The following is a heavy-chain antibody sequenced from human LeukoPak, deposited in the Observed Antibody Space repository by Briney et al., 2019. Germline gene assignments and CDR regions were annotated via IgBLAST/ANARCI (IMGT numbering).Heavy chain of an antibody. J-gene: IGHJ4*02. CDR3: ARGGVPGGFYGSFDY. CDR2: IYYSGSN. Sequence: PSETLSLTCTVSGGSISTYYWSWMRQPPGRGLEWIGYIYYSGSNNHNPSLQSRVTISVDTSKNQFSLKLNSVTAADTAVYYCARGGVPGGFYGSFDYWGQGTLVSVSS. D-gene: IGHD3-3*01. V-gene: IGHV4-59*01. CDR1: GGSISTYY.